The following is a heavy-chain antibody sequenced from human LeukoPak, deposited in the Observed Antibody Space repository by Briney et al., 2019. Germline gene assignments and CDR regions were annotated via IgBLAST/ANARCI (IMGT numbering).Heavy chain of an antibody. Sequence: PGGSLRLSCAASGFTFSDYYMSWIRQAPGKGLEWVSAISGSGGSTYYADSVKGRFTISRDNSKNTLYLQMNSLRAEDTAVYYCASRDYDFWSGYYSLVDYWGQGTLVTVSS. CDR2: ISGSGGST. CDR1: GFTFSDYY. V-gene: IGHV3-23*01. J-gene: IGHJ4*02. D-gene: IGHD3-3*01. CDR3: ASRDYDFWSGYYSLVDY.